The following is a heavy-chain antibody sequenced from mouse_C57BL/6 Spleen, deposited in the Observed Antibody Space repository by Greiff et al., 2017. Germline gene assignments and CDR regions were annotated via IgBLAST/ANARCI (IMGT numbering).Heavy chain of an antibody. Sequence: EVKLMESEGGLVQPGSSMKLSCTASGFTFSDYYMAWVRQVPEKGLEWVAKINYDGSRTYYLDSLKSRFIISRDNAKNNLYLQMSTLKSDDTATYYCATDLPAMDYWGQGTSVTVSS. CDR2: INYDGSRT. CDR1: GFTFSDYY. D-gene: IGHD2-1*01. CDR3: ATDLPAMDY. V-gene: IGHV5-16*01. J-gene: IGHJ4*01.